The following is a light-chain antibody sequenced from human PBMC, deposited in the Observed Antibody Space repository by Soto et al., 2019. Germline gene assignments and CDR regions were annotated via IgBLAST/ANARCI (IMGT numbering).Light chain of an antibody. V-gene: IGKV3-11*01. J-gene: IGKJ1*01. Sequence: EIVLTQSPATLSLSPGERATLSRRASQSVSSYLAWYQQKPGQAPRLLIYDASNRATGIPARFSGSGSGTDYSLTISRLEPEDFAVYYCQQYATSPRTSGQGTKVDSK. CDR3: QQYATSPRT. CDR1: QSVSSY. CDR2: DAS.